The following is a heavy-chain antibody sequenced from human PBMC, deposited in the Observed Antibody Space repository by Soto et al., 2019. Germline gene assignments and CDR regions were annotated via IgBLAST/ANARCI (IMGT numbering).Heavy chain of an antibody. J-gene: IGHJ3*02. V-gene: IGHV3-11*01. Sequence: GGSLRLSCAASGFTFSDYYMSWIRQAPGKGLEWVSYISSSGSTIYYADSVKGRFTISRDNAKNSLYLQMNSLRAEDTAVYYCARSRIFRGAARDAFDIWGQGTMVTVSS. CDR1: GFTFSDYY. D-gene: IGHD3-10*01. CDR3: ARSRIFRGAARDAFDI. CDR2: ISSSGSTI.